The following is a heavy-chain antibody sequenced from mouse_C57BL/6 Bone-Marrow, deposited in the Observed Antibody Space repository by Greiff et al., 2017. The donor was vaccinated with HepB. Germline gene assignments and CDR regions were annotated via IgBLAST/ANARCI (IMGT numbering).Heavy chain of an antibody. Sequence: VKLSCKASGYTFTSYWMQWVKQRPGQGLEWIGEIDPSDSYTNYNQKFKGKATLTVDTSSSTAYMQLSSLTSEDSAVYYCARWGGLRRNYYAMDYWGQGTSVTVSS. CDR1: GYTFTSYW. CDR3: ARWGGLRRNYYAMDY. V-gene: IGHV1-50*01. CDR2: IDPSDSYT. J-gene: IGHJ4*01. D-gene: IGHD2-2*01.